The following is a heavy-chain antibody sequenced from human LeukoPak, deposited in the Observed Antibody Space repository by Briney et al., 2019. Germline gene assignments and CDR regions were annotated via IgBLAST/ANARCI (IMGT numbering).Heavy chain of an antibody. CDR1: GFTFSSYW. CDR3: ARALITKRTQAFDI. J-gene: IGHJ3*02. V-gene: IGHV3-66*01. D-gene: IGHD1-14*01. Sequence: PGGSLRLSCAASGFTFSSYWMSWVRQAPGKGLEWVSVIYSGGSTYYADSVKGRFTISRDNSKNTLYLQMNSLRAEDTAVYYCARALITKRTQAFDIWGQGTMVTVSS. CDR2: IYSGGST.